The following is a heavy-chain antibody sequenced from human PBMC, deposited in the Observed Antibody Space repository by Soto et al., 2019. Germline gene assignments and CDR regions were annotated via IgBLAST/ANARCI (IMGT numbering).Heavy chain of an antibody. CDR3: VREYYFGSVSYQLGWFDP. CDR1: GFTFSDHY. J-gene: IGHJ5*02. V-gene: IGHV3-72*01. CDR2: ARNKDNSYTI. Sequence: EVQLVESGGGLVQPGGSLRLSCTTSGFTFSDHYMDWVRQAPGKGLEWVGLARNKDNSYTIEYAASVKGRFTISRDDSESSLYLQMDGLKTEDTAVYYCVREYYFGSVSYQLGWFDPWGQGTQVTVSS. D-gene: IGHD3-10*01.